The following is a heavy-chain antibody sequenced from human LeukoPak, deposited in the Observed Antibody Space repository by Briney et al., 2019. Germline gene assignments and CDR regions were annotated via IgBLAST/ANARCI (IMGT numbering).Heavy chain of an antibody. CDR1: GFTFSSYG. CDR2: IWYDGSNK. D-gene: IGHD3-10*01. CDR3: AKDQDSLVRGIIWMNNWFDP. V-gene: IGHV3-33*06. Sequence: GGSLRLSCAASGFTFSSYGMHWVRQAPGKGLERVAVIWYDGSNKYYADSVKGRFTISRDNSKNTLYLQMNGLRAEDTAVYYCAKDQDSLVRGIIWMNNWFDPWGQGTLVTVSS. J-gene: IGHJ5*02.